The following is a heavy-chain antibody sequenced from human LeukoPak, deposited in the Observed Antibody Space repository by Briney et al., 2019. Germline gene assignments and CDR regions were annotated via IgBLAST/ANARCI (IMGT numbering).Heavy chain of an antibody. CDR1: GFTFSSYW. J-gene: IGHJ4*02. Sequence: GGSLRLSCAASGFTFSSYWMSWVRQAPGKGLEWVANINAHGGDMYYVGSVKGRFTISRDNAKNSLYLQMNSLRADDTAVYYCARDLFTEGEDYWGQGTLVTVSS. CDR3: ARDLFTEGEDY. V-gene: IGHV3-7*01. D-gene: IGHD3-16*01. CDR2: INAHGGDM.